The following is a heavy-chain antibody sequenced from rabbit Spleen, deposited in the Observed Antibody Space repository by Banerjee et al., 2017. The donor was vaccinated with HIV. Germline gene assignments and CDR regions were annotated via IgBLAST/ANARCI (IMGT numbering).Heavy chain of an antibody. D-gene: IGHD1-1*01. CDR1: GFSFSSGYW. CDR3: ARDASSTDYYFNL. CDR2: IGVGSGST. Sequence: QEQLEESGGGLVQPEGSLTLTCTASGFSFSSGYWMCWVRQAPGKGLEWIGCIGVGSGSTYYASWAKGRFTITKTSSTTVTLQMTSLTAADTATYFCARDASSTDYYFNLWGPGTLVTVS. J-gene: IGHJ4*01. V-gene: IGHV1S45*01.